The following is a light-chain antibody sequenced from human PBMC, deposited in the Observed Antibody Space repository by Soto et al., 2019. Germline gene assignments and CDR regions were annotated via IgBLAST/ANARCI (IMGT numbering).Light chain of an antibody. CDR3: QSYDSSLSGYV. V-gene: IGLV1-40*01. J-gene: IGLJ1*01. Sequence: QSVLTQPPSVSGAPGQRVTISCTGSSSNIGAAYHVHWYQQLPGAAPKLLIYGNINRPSGVPDRFSGSKSGTSASLAITGLQAEDEADYYCQSYDSSLSGYVFGTGTKLTVL. CDR1: SSNIGAAYH. CDR2: GNI.